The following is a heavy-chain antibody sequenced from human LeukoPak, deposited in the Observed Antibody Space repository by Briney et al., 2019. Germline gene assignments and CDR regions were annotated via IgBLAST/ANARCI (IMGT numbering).Heavy chain of an antibody. CDR1: GFTFSSYG. CDR2: ISRSSSYI. D-gene: IGHD3-22*01. Sequence: GGSLRLSCAASGFTFSSYGMNWVRQAPGKGLEWVSSISRSSSYIYYADSVKGRFSISRDNAKNSLYLQMNSLRAEDTAVYYCARDGHYYDSSGPHTSTSPVDYWGQGTLVTVSS. CDR3: ARDGHYYDSSGPHTSTSPVDY. J-gene: IGHJ4*02. V-gene: IGHV3-21*01.